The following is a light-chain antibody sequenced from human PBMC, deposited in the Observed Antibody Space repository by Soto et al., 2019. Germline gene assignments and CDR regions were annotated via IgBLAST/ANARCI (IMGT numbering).Light chain of an antibody. J-gene: IGKJ4*01. CDR1: QTISSY. V-gene: IGKV1-39*01. Sequence: DIPMTQSPSSLSASVGDRVTITCRASQTISSYLNWYQQKPGKVPRVLIYAASSLQSGVPSRFSGSGSGTDFTLTISSLQPEDFATYYCQQSYSSPPTFGGGTKVEIK. CDR3: QQSYSSPPT. CDR2: AAS.